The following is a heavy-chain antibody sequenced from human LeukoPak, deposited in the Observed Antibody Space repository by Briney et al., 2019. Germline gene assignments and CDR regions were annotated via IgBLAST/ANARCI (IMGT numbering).Heavy chain of an antibody. V-gene: IGHV1-8*01. CDR3: ARVRGRSTSRWFDP. Sequence: ASVKVSCKASGYTFTSYDINWVRQATGQGLEWMGWMNPNSGNTGYAQKFQGRVTMTRNTSISTAYMELSSLRSEDTAVYYCARVRGRSTSRWFDPWGQGTLVTVSS. CDR2: MNPNSGNT. CDR1: GYTFTSYD. J-gene: IGHJ5*02. D-gene: IGHD2-2*01.